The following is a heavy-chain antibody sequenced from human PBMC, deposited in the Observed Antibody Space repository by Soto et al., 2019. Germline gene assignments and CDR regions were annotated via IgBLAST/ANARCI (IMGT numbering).Heavy chain of an antibody. D-gene: IGHD4-17*01. CDR1: GGSISRYY. V-gene: IGHV4-59*12. J-gene: IGHJ4*02. Sequence: SETLSLTCTVSGGSISRYYWSWIRQPPGKGLEWIGEIYHSGSTNYNPSLKSRVTISVDKSKNQFSLQLSSMTAADTAVYYCAAHSGSTYGPLDYWGLGTLVTVSS. CDR2: IYHSGST. CDR3: AAHSGSTYGPLDY.